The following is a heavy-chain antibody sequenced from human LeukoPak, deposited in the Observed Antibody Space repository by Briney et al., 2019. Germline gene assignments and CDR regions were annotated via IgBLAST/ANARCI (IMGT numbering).Heavy chain of an antibody. J-gene: IGHJ4*02. CDR2: ISGSVDST. Sequence: GGSLRLSCAASGFTFNNYGMSWVRQAPGKGLEWVSAISGSVDSTYYAGSVKGRFTISRDNSKNTLYLQVNSLRAEDTAVYYCVLRTPGNYLDYWGQGTLVTVSS. D-gene: IGHD2/OR15-2a*01. CDR1: GFTFNNYG. CDR3: VLRTPGNYLDY. V-gene: IGHV3-23*01.